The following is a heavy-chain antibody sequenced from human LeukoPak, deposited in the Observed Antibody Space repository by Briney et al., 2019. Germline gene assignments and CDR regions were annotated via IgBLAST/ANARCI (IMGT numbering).Heavy chain of an antibody. D-gene: IGHD5-18*01. J-gene: IGHJ6*03. Sequence: SGGSLRLSCAASGFTFSNAWMSWVRQAPGKGLEWVGRIKSKTDGGTTDYAAPVKGRFTISRDDSKNTLYLQMNSLKTEDTAVYYCTTVLSYSYYYMDVWGKGTTVTVPS. CDR1: GFTFSNAW. CDR3: TTVLSYSYYYMDV. V-gene: IGHV3-15*01. CDR2: IKSKTDGGTT.